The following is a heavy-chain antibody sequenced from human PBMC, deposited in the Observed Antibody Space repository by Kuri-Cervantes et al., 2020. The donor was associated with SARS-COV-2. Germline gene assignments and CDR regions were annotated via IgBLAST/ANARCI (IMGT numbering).Heavy chain of an antibody. D-gene: IGHD1-26*01. CDR2: ISYDGSNK. CDR1: GFTFSSYA. Sequence: GGSLRLSCAASGFTFSSYAMHWVRQAPGKGLEWVAVISYDGSNKYYADSVKGRFTISRDNSKHTLYLQMNSLRAEDTAVYYCAKVVSYRYYYYMDVWGKGTTVTVSS. CDR3: AKVVSYRYYYYMDV. V-gene: IGHV3-30-3*01. J-gene: IGHJ6*03.